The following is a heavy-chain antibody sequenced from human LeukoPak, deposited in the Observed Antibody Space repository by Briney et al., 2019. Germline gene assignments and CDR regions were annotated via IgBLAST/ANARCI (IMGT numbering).Heavy chain of an antibody. V-gene: IGHV4-34*01. CDR2: INHSGST. D-gene: IGHD3-22*01. Sequence: PSETLSLTCAVYGGSFSGYYGSWIRQPPGKGLEWIGEINHSGSTNYNPSLKSRVTISVDTSKNQFSLKLSSVTAAATAVYPCASSTYYYDSSGYYGYYFDYWGQGTLVTVSS. CDR3: ASSTYYYDSSGYYGYYFDY. J-gene: IGHJ4*02. CDR1: GGSFSGYY.